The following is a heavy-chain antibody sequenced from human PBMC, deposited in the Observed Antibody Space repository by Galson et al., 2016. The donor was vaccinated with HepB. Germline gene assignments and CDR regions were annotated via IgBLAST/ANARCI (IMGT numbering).Heavy chain of an antibody. Sequence: TLSLTCTVSGGSISSASYYWGWIRQHPGKGLEWIGYIYYSGNAYYNPSLKSRVTISVDTSKNQFSLKLNSVTAADTAVYYCARSPRDSGPTWAVTENWFDPWGQGTLVTVSS. CDR2: IYYSGNA. D-gene: IGHD1-26*01. V-gene: IGHV4-31*03. CDR3: ARSPRDSGPTWAVTENWFDP. J-gene: IGHJ5*02. CDR1: GGSISSASYY.